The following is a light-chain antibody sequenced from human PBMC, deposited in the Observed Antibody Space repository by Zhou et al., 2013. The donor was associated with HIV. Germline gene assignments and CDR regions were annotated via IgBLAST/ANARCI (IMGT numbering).Light chain of an antibody. J-gene: IGKJ2*01. V-gene: IGKV1D-12*01. Sequence: DIQMTQLPSSVSASVGDRVTITCRASQGIDRWLAWFQHKPGKAPKLLIYSASNLQSDVPSRFSGSGSGTEYTLTISSLQPEDVATYYCQQSYSTPYTFGQGTKLEIK. CDR1: QGIDRW. CDR2: SAS. CDR3: QQSYSTPYT.